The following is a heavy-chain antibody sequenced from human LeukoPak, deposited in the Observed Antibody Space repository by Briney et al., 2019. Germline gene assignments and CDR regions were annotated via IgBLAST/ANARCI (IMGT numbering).Heavy chain of an antibody. V-gene: IGHV3-21*01. CDR3: ARGTSGYYDFWSGYTAWFDP. D-gene: IGHD3-3*01. CDR2: ISSSSSYI. Sequence: GGSLRLSCAASGFTFSSYSMNWVRQAPGKGLEWVSSISSSSSYIYYADSVKGRFTISRDNAKNSLYLQMNSLRAEDTAVYYCARGTSGYYDFWSGYTAWFDPWGQGTLVTVSS. CDR1: GFTFSSYS. J-gene: IGHJ5*02.